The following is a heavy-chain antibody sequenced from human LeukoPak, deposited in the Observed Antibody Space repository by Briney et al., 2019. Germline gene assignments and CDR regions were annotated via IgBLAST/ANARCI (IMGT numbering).Heavy chain of an antibody. Sequence: PSETLSLTCAVSGGSISGSSYYWGWIRQPPGKGLEWIGSIYSGSTYYNPSLKSRLTISVDTSKNQFSLKLSSVTAADTAVYYCARVRNSGDWFDPWGQGTLVTVSS. D-gene: IGHD1-14*01. CDR2: IYSGST. CDR3: ARVRNSGDWFDP. CDR1: GGSISGSSYY. V-gene: IGHV4-39*07. J-gene: IGHJ5*02.